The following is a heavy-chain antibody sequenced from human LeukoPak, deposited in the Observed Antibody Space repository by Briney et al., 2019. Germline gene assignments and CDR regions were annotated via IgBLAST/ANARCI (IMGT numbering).Heavy chain of an antibody. J-gene: IGHJ6*02. Sequence: GTSLRLSCAASGFTFSRYGMHWVRQAPGKGLEWVAVIWEDGSNIYYADSVRGRFTISRDNSKNTLYLQMNSLRAEDTALYYCARDLHYYVAMDVWGQGTTVTVSS. CDR2: IWEDGSNI. D-gene: IGHD3-10*02. CDR1: GFTFSRYG. CDR3: ARDLHYYVAMDV. V-gene: IGHV3-33*01.